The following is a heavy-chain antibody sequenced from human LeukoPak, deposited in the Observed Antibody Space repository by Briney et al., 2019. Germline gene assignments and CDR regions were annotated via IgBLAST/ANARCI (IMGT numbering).Heavy chain of an antibody. CDR3: ARVLYSGYDYYFDY. V-gene: IGHV1-18*04. CDR1: GYTFTGYY. Sequence: ASVKVSCKASGYTFTGYYMHWVRQAPGQGLEWMGWISAYSGNTNYAQKLQGRVTMTTDTSTSTAYMELRSLRSDDTAVYYCARVLYSGYDYYFDYWGQGTQVTVSS. D-gene: IGHD5-12*01. CDR2: ISAYSGNT. J-gene: IGHJ4*02.